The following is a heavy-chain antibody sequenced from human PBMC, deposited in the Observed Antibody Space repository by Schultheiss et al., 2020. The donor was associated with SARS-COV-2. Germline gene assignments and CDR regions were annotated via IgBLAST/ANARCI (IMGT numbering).Heavy chain of an antibody. V-gene: IGHV4-4*02. CDR1: GGSISSSNW. J-gene: IGHJ3*02. Sequence: GSLRLSCAVSGGSISSSNWWSWVRQPPGKGLEWIGEIYHSGSTNYNPSLKSRVTISVDTSKNQFSLKLSSVTAADTAVYYCARGTDAFDIWGQGTMVTVSS. CDR3: ARGTDAFDI. CDR2: IYHSGST.